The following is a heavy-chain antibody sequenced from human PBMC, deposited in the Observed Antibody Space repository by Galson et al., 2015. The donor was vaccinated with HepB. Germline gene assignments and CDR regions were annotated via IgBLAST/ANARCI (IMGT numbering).Heavy chain of an antibody. CDR3: AKDRQYYYDSSGYYGLDC. V-gene: IGHV3-23*01. D-gene: IGHD3-22*01. CDR2: ISGSGGTT. Sequence: SLRLSCAASGFTFSSYAMSWVRQAPGKGLEWVSAISGSGGTTYYADSVKGRFTISRDNSENTLSLQMNTLRAEDTAVYYCAKDRQYYYDSSGYYGLDCWGQGTLVTVSS. J-gene: IGHJ4*02. CDR1: GFTFSSYA.